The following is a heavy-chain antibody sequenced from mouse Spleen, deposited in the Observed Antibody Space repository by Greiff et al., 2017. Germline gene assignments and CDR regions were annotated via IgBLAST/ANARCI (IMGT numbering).Heavy chain of an antibody. CDR3: ASPPLYYDYDAWFAY. CDR1: GFTFSSYA. Sequence: EVKLVESGGGLVKLGGSLKLSCAASGFTFSSYAMSWVRQTPEKRLEWVATISSGGGNTYYPDSVKGRFTISRDNAKNTLYLQMSSLKSEDTAMYYCASPPLYYDYDAWFAYWGQGTLVTVSA. J-gene: IGHJ3*01. CDR2: ISSGGGNT. V-gene: IGHV5-9*04. D-gene: IGHD2-4*01.